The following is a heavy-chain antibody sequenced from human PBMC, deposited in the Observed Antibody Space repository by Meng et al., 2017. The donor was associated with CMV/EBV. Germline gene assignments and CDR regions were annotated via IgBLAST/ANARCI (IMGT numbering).Heavy chain of an antibody. D-gene: IGHD3-22*01. CDR2: ISGYNDNT. V-gene: IGHV1-18*01. CDR1: GYTFTHHG. CDR3: ARETMMIMSFDH. Sequence: QVQLVQSGAEVRKPGASVKVSCKASGYTFTHHGISWVRQAPGQGLEWMGWISGYNDNTKYARHLQGRVTMTTDTSTNTAYMELRSLRSDDTAIYYCARETMMIMSFDHWGPGTLVTVSS. J-gene: IGHJ4*02.